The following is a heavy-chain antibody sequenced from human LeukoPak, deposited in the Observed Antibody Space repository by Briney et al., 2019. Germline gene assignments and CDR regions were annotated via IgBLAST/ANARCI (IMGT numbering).Heavy chain of an antibody. Sequence: SETLSLTCTVSGFSISSYYWSWIRQPPGKGLEWVGYIYYSGSTNYNPSLKSRVTISVDTSKNQFSLKLSSVTAADTAVYYCARVRYYYDSSGSQYNWFDPWGQGTLVTVSS. CDR3: ARVRYYYDSSGSQYNWFDP. J-gene: IGHJ5*02. D-gene: IGHD3-22*01. V-gene: IGHV4-59*01. CDR1: GFSISSYY. CDR2: IYYSGST.